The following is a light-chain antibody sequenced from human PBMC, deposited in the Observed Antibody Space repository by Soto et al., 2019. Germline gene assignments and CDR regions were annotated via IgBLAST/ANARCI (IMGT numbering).Light chain of an antibody. CDR1: QTISSW. CDR2: KAS. CDR3: QQRSNWPRT. J-gene: IGKJ1*01. Sequence: DIQMTQSPSTLSRSVGDRVTITCRASQTISSWLAWYQQKPGKAPKLLIYKASTLKSGVPSRFSGSGSGTDFTLTISSLEPEDFAVYYCQQRSNWPRTFGQGTKVDI. V-gene: IGKV1-5*03.